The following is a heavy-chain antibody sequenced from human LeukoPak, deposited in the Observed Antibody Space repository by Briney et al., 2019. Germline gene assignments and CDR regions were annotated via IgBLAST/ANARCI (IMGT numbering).Heavy chain of an antibody. CDR3: ARAGIDNALDY. CDR2: IWYDGSNK. J-gene: IGHJ4*02. D-gene: IGHD2-2*01. Sequence: PGMSLRLSCAASGFTFSKYGMNWVRQAPGKGLEWVAIIWYDGSNKYFAESVMGRFTISKENSRNTVYLQMNSLRIEDTAVYHCARAGIDNALDYWGQGTQVTVSS. CDR1: GFTFSKYG. V-gene: IGHV3-33*01.